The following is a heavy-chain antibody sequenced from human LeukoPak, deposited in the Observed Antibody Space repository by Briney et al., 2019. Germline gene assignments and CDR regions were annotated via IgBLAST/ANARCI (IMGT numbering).Heavy chain of an antibody. CDR2: INHSGGT. D-gene: IGHD3-9*01. Sequence: PSETLSLTCAVYGGSFSGYYWSWIRQPPGKGLEWIGEINHSGGTNYNPSLKSRVTISVDTSKNQFSLKLSSVTAADTAVYYCASESVLTGYYEAYWGQGTLVTVSS. V-gene: IGHV4-34*01. CDR1: GGSFSGYY. J-gene: IGHJ4*02. CDR3: ASESVLTGYYEAY.